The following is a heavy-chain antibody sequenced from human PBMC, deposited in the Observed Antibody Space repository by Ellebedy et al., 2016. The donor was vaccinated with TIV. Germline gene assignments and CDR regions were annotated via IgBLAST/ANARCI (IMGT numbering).Heavy chain of an antibody. CDR1: GGFISSYY. CDR3: ARDGDNANAFDI. D-gene: IGHD5-24*01. Sequence: MPSETLSLTCAISGGFISSYYLSWLRHSPGRGLEWIGYAHYKGSTKYNPSLESRVTISVEMSRNQISLKLTSVTAADSAVYYCARDGDNANAFDIWGQGTMVTVSS. J-gene: IGHJ3*02. V-gene: IGHV4-59*01. CDR2: AHYKGST.